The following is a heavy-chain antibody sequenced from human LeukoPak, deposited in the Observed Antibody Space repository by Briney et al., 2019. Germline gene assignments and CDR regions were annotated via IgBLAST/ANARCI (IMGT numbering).Heavy chain of an antibody. D-gene: IGHD6-19*01. CDR3: ASLSSGWYGY. CDR2: ISSNGGST. CDR1: GFTFSSYA. J-gene: IGHJ4*02. V-gene: IGHV3-64*01. Sequence: GGSLRLSCAASGFTFSSYAMHWVRQAPGRGLEYVSAISSNGGSTYYANSVKGRFTISRDNSKNTLYLQMGSLRADDMAVYYCASLSSGWYGYWGQGTLVTVSS.